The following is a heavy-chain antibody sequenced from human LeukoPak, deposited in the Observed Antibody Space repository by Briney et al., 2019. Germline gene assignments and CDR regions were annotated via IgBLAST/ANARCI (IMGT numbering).Heavy chain of an antibody. CDR3: ARNAVVVVPSYYYYYMDV. Sequence: ASVKVSCMASGYIFTSYGISWVRQAPGQGLEWMGWVSAYNGNTNYAQKLQGRVTMTTDTSTSTAYMELRSLRSDDTAVYYCARNAVVVVPSYYYYYMDVWGKGTTVTISS. J-gene: IGHJ6*03. CDR1: GYIFTSYG. D-gene: IGHD2-15*01. CDR2: VSAYNGNT. V-gene: IGHV1-18*01.